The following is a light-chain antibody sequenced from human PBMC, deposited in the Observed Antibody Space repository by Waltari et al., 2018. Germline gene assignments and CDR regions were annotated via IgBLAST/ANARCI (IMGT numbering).Light chain of an antibody. CDR1: SLRNFY. V-gene: IGLV3-19*01. CDR2: DNT. Sequence: SSELTQDPTVSVALGQTVRITCQGDSLRNFYASWYQQKPGQAPILVVYDNTNRPPRIPDRFSGSHSGNTASLIITGAQAEDEADYYCNSRDTTNDPHILFGGGTKLTVL. CDR3: NSRDTTNDPHIL. J-gene: IGLJ3*02.